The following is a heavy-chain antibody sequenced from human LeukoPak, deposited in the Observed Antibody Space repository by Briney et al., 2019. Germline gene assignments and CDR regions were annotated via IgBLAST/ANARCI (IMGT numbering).Heavy chain of an antibody. CDR2: IYYSGST. Sequence: SQTLSLTCAVSGGSISSGGYSWSWIRQPPGKGLEWIGYIYYSGSTYYNPSLKSRVTISVDTSKNQFSLKLSSVTAADTAVYYCARAPQYYYDSSGHLGQPGWDYWGQGTLVTVSS. D-gene: IGHD3-22*01. CDR3: ARAPQYYYDSSGHLGQPGWDY. V-gene: IGHV4-30-4*07. J-gene: IGHJ4*02. CDR1: GGSISSGGYS.